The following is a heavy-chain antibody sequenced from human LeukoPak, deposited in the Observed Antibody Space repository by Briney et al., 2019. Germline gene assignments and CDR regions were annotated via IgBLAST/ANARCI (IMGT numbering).Heavy chain of an antibody. J-gene: IGHJ4*02. CDR2: IKQDGSEK. CDR3: ASRTADTAMSY. CDR1: GFTFSHYW. V-gene: IGHV3-7*01. D-gene: IGHD5-18*01. Sequence: GGSLRLSCAVSGFTFSHYWISWVRQAPGKGLEWVANIKQDGSEKYYVDSVKGRFTISRDNAKNSLYLQMNSLRVEDTAVYYCASRTADTAMSYWGQGTLVTVSS.